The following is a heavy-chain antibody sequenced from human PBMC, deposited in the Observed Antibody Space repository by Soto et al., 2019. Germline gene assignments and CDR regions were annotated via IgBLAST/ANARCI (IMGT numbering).Heavy chain of an antibody. D-gene: IGHD1-1*01. CDR1: GLTFSSYA. CDR3: AKDTRYYYYYGMDV. V-gene: IGHV3-23*01. Sequence: PGGSLRLSCAASGLTFSSYAMSWVRQAPGKGLEWVSAISGSGGSTYYADSVKGRFTISRDNSKNTLYLQMNSLRAEDTAVYYCAKDTRYYYYYGMDVWGQGTTVTVSS. J-gene: IGHJ6*02. CDR2: ISGSGGST.